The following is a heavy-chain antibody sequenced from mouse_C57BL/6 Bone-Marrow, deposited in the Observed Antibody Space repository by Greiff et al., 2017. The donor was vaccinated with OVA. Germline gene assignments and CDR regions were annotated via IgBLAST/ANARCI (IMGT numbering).Heavy chain of an antibody. CDR3: ARFGYDYAMDY. Sequence: EVQVVESGGGLVKPGGSLKLSCAASGFTFSDYGMHWVRQAPEKGLEWVAYISSGSSTIYYADTVKGRFTISRGNAKNTLFLQMTSLRSEDTAEYYCARFGYDYAMDYWGQGTSVTVSS. CDR2: ISSGSSTI. V-gene: IGHV5-17*01. J-gene: IGHJ4*01. D-gene: IGHD2-2*01. CDR1: GFTFSDYG.